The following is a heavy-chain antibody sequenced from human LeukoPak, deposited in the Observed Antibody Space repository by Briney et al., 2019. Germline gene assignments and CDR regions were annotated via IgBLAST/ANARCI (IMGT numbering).Heavy chain of an antibody. CDR3: ASARPTSSWTAFDI. D-gene: IGHD6-13*01. Sequence: GGSLRLSCAASGFTFSSYVMHWIRQAPGKGLEWVTIIWFDGNNKYYADSVKGRFTISRDNSKNTLYLQMDSLRAEDTAVYYCASARPTSSWTAFDIWGQGTMVTVSS. CDR1: GFTFSSYV. J-gene: IGHJ3*02. V-gene: IGHV3-33*01. CDR2: IWFDGNNK.